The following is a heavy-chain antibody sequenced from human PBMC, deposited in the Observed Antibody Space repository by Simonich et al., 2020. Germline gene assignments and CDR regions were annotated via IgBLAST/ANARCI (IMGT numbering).Heavy chain of an antibody. J-gene: IGHJ2*01. CDR2: INSDGSST. Sequence: EVQLVESGGGLVQPGGSPRLSCAASGFTFTSYWMHWVRQAPGKGLVWVSRINSDGSSTSYADSVKGRFTISRDNAKNTLHLQMNSLRAEDTAVYYCAREAGDLWYFDLWGRGTLVTVSS. CDR1: GFTFTSYW. D-gene: IGHD7-27*01. CDR3: AREAGDLWYFDL. V-gene: IGHV3-74*01.